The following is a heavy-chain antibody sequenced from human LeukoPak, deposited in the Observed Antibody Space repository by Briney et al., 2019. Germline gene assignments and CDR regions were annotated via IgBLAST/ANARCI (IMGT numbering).Heavy chain of an antibody. V-gene: IGHV4-34*01. CDR1: GGSFSGYY. CDR3: ARAISGSYRRGGFFKY. CDR2: INHSGST. Sequence: SETLSLTCAVYGGSFSGYYWSWIRQPPGKGLEWIGEINHSGSTNYNPSLKSRVSISLDTSKNQFSLKLSSVTAADTAAYYCARAISGSYRRGGFFKYWGQGTLVTVSS. D-gene: IGHD1-26*01. J-gene: IGHJ1*01.